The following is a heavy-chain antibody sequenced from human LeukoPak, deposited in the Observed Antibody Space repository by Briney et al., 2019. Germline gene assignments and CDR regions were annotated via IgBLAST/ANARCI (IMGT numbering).Heavy chain of an antibody. J-gene: IGHJ4*02. Sequence: QTGGSLRLSCAASGVTFSSYAMSWVRQAPGKGLEWVSAISGSGGSTYYADSVKGRFTISRDNSKNTLYLQMNSLRAEDTAVYYCAKDSVTKYDFWSGPTYFVDYWGQGTLVTVSS. CDR3: AKDSVTKYDFWSGPTYFVDY. CDR1: GVTFSSYA. V-gene: IGHV3-23*01. CDR2: ISGSGGST. D-gene: IGHD3-3*01.